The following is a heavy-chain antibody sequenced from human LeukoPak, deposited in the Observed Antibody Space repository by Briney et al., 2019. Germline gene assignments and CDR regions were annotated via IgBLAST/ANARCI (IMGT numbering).Heavy chain of an antibody. CDR2: IYHSGST. V-gene: IGHV4-38-2*02. CDR3: ARDHAMIVVVKTWFDP. D-gene: IGHD3-22*01. Sequence: PSETLSLTCAVSGYSISSGYYWGWIRQPPGKGLEWIGSIYHSGSTYYNPSLKSRVTISVDTSKNQFSLKLSSVTAADTAAYYCARDHAMIVVVKTWFDPWGQGTLVTVSS. J-gene: IGHJ5*02. CDR1: GYSISSGYY.